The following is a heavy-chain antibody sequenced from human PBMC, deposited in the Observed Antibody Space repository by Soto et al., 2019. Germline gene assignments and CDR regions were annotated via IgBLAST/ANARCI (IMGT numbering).Heavy chain of an antibody. V-gene: IGHV3-11*01. D-gene: IGHD3-22*01. Sequence: GGSLRLSCAASGFTFSDYYMSWIRQDPGKGLEWVSYISSSGSTIYYADSVKGRFTISRDNAKNSLYLQMNSLRAEDTAVYYCARDYHYDSSGYYWHWGQGTLVTVSS. J-gene: IGHJ4*02. CDR3: ARDYHYDSSGYYWH. CDR2: ISSSGSTI. CDR1: GFTFSDYY.